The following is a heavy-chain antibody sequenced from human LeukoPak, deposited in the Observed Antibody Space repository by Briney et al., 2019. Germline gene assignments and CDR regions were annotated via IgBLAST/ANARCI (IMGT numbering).Heavy chain of an antibody. CDR2: IYTGVST. CDR3: ARVRPHPIMDV. CDR1: GFTVSNNY. V-gene: IGHV3-53*01. J-gene: IGHJ6*03. D-gene: IGHD6-6*01. Sequence: PGGSLRLSCAASGFTVSNNYMSWVRQAPGKGLEWVSVIYTGVSTYYADSVKGRFAISRDNSKNTLYLQMNSLRAEGTGVYYCARVRPHPIMDVWGKGTTVTVSS.